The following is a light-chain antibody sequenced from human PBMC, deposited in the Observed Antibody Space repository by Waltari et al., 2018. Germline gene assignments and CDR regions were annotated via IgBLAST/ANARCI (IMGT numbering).Light chain of an antibody. J-gene: IGKJ1*01. V-gene: IGKV1-5*03. CDR2: KAS. Sequence: DIQMTQSPSTLSASVGDRVTITCRASQSISSWLAWYRQKPGKAPKLLIYKASSLESGVPSRFSGSGSGTEFTLTISSLQPDDFATYYCQQYSNYWTFGQGTKVEIK. CDR3: QQYSNYWT. CDR1: QSISSW.